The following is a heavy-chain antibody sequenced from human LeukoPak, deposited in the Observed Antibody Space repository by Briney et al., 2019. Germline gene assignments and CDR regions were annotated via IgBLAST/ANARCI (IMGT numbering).Heavy chain of an antibody. Sequence: QPGGSLRLSCAASGFTFSSYGMHWVRQAPGKGLEWVAVISYDGSNKYYADSVKGRFTISRDNSKNTLYLQMNSLRAEDTAVYYCARDLPPSSWYIRSFDLWGRGTLVTVSS. CDR1: GFTFSSYG. CDR3: ARDLPPSSWYIRSFDL. D-gene: IGHD6-13*01. J-gene: IGHJ2*01. CDR2: ISYDGSNK. V-gene: IGHV3-30*03.